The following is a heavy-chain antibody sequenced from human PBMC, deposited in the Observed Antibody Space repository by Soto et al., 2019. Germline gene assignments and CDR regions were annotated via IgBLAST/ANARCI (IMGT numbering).Heavy chain of an antibody. CDR1: GGSISSSSYY. V-gene: IGHV4-39*01. D-gene: IGHD2-8*02. J-gene: IGHJ5*02. Sequence: SETLSLTCTVSGGSISSSSYYWGWIRQPPGKGLEWMGSIYYSGSTYYNPSLKSRGTISVDTYKNQFSLKLVSVTAADTAVYYCARTGPDYWWFDPWGQGTLVTVSS. CDR3: ARTGPDYWWFDP. CDR2: IYYSGST.